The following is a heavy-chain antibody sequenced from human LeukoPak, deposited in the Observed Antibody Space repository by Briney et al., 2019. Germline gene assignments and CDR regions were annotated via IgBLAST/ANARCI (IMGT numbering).Heavy chain of an antibody. CDR1: GGSISGYY. CDR2: IYNSGST. V-gene: IGHV4-59*01. Sequence: PSETLPVTCTVSGGSISGYYWSWMRQPPGKGLEWIGYIYNSGSTNYNPSLKSRVTMSVDTSKNQFSLKLSSVTAADTAIYNCARGVYCSGGSCYFDYWGQGTLVTVSS. D-gene: IGHD2-15*01. J-gene: IGHJ4*02. CDR3: ARGVYCSGGSCYFDY.